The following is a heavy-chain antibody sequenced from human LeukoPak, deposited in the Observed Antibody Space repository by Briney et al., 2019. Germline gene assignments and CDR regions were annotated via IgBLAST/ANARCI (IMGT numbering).Heavy chain of an antibody. Sequence: PSETLSLTCAVYGGSFSGYYWSWIRQPPGKGLEWIGETNHSGSTNYNPSLKSRVTISVDTSKNQFSLKLSSVTAADTAVYYCARGTLVGATPFDYWGQGTLVTVSS. CDR1: GGSFSGYY. CDR2: TNHSGST. CDR3: ARGTLVGATPFDY. D-gene: IGHD1-26*01. J-gene: IGHJ4*02. V-gene: IGHV4-34*01.